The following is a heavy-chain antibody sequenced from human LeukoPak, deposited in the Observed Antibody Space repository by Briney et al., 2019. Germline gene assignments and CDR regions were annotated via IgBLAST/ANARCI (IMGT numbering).Heavy chain of an antibody. CDR2: INPHSGGT. CDR3: ARGLGDSSGYYFSDN. CDR1: GYTFTYFF. V-gene: IGHV1-2*02. J-gene: IGHJ4*02. D-gene: IGHD3-22*01. Sequence: ASVKVSCKASGYTFTYFFMCWVRQAPGQGLEWMGWINPHSGGTNSAQTFQGRVTMTRDTSISTAYMELSRLRSDDSAVYYCARGLGDSSGYYFSDNWGQGTLVTVSS.